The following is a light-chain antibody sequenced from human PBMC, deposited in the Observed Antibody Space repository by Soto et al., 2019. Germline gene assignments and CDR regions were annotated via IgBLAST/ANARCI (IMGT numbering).Light chain of an antibody. Sequence: QSVLTQPPSVSGAPGQRVTISCTGSGSNIGAGYDVHWYQLVSGTAPRLLIYSNINRPSGVPDRFSGSRSGASASLAITGIQAEDEANYYCQSFDNKPHVLFGRGTKLTVL. V-gene: IGLV1-40*01. CDR3: QSFDNKPHVL. CDR2: SNI. J-gene: IGLJ2*01. CDR1: GSNIGAGYD.